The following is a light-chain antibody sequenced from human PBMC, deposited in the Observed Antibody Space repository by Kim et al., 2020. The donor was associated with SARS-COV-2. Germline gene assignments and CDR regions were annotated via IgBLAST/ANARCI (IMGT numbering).Light chain of an antibody. J-gene: IGKJ1*01. Sequence: EIVLTQSPATLSLSPGERAIFSCRASQSVGAFLAWYQHKPGQAPRLLIYGASNRATGVPARFTGSGTGTDFTLTVSSLEPEDFGVYYCQHRGNPCTFGPGTKLEIK. V-gene: IGKV3-11*01. CDR3: QHRGNPCT. CDR1: QSVGAF. CDR2: GAS.